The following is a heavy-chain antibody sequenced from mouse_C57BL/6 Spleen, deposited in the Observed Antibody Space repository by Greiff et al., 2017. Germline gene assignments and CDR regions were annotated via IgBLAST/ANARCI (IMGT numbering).Heavy chain of an antibody. CDR2: ISYDGSN. Sequence: ESGPGLVKPSQSLSLTCSVTGYSITSGYYWNWIRQFPGNKLEWMGYISYDGSNNYNPSLKNRISITRDTSKNQFFLKLNSVTTEDTATYYCARGGYDGYPWFAYWGQGTLVTVSA. CDR1: GYSITSGYY. V-gene: IGHV3-6*01. J-gene: IGHJ3*01. CDR3: ARGGYDGYPWFAY. D-gene: IGHD2-3*01.